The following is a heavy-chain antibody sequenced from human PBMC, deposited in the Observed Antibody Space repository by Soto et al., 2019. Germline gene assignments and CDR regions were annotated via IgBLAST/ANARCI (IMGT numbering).Heavy chain of an antibody. CDR3: ATYYYDSSGYYHPFDY. Sequence: LSLTCTVSGGSISSGDYYWSWIRQPPGKGLEWIGYIYYSGSTYYNPSLKSRVTISVDTSKNQFSLKLSSVTAADTAVYYCATYYYDSSGYYHPFDYWGQGTLVTVSS. CDR2: IYYSGST. CDR1: GGSISSGDYY. J-gene: IGHJ4*02. D-gene: IGHD3-22*01. V-gene: IGHV4-30-4*01.